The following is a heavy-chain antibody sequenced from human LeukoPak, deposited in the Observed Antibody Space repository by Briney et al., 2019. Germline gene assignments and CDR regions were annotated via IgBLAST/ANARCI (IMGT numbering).Heavy chain of an antibody. V-gene: IGHV1-69*06. J-gene: IGHJ4*02. Sequence: GASVKVSCKASGGIFTSYAISWVRQAPGQGLEWMGGIIPIFGTANYAQKFQGRVTITADKSTSTAYMELSSLRSEDTAVYYCARDEDGYDYFYWGQGTLVTVSS. D-gene: IGHD5-12*01. CDR2: IIPIFGTA. CDR3: ARDEDGYDYFY. CDR1: GGIFTSYA.